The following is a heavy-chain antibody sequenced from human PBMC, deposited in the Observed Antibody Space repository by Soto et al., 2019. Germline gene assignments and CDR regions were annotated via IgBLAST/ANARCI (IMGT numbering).Heavy chain of an antibody. Sequence: EVQLLESGGGLVQPGGSLRLSCAASGFTFSSYAMSWVRQAPGKGLEWVSAISGSGDSTYYADSVKGRFTISRDNSKSTLYLQMNSLKAEDTAVYYCAKDAYSGSYYWFDPWGQGTLVTVSS. CDR1: GFTFSSYA. CDR3: AKDAYSGSYYWFDP. D-gene: IGHD1-26*01. J-gene: IGHJ5*02. CDR2: ISGSGDST. V-gene: IGHV3-23*01.